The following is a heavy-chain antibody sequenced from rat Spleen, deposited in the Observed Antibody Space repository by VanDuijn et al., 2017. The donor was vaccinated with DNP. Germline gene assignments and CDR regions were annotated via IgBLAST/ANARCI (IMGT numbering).Heavy chain of an antibody. V-gene: IGHV5-22*01. Sequence: EVQLVESGGGLVQPGRSLKLSCAASGFTFSDYYMDWVRQAPTKGLEWVAYISYDGGSTYYGDSVKGRFTISRDNAKSTLYLQMNSLRSEDMATYYCARPNYYAGSYPHYWGQGVMVTVSS. CDR2: ISYDGGST. CDR1: GFTFSDYY. CDR3: ARPNYYAGSYPHY. J-gene: IGHJ2*01. D-gene: IGHD1-12*02.